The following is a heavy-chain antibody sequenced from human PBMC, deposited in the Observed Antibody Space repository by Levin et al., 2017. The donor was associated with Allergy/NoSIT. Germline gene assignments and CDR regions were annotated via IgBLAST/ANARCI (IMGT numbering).Heavy chain of an antibody. J-gene: IGHJ4*02. CDR2: IFSNDEK. Sequence: SGPTLVKPTETLTLTCTVSGFSLSNARMGVSWIRQPPGKALEWLAHIFSNDEKSYSTSLKSRLTISKDTSKSQVVLTMTNMDPVDTATYYCARIRRDGYKWGYFDYWGQGTLVTVSS. V-gene: IGHV2-26*01. CDR1: GFSLSNARMG. D-gene: IGHD5-24*01. CDR3: ARIRRDGYKWGYFDY.